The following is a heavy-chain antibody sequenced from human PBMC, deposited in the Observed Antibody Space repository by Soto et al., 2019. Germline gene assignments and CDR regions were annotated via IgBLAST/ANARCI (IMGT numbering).Heavy chain of an antibody. CDR2: IIPIFGTA. J-gene: IGHJ6*02. Sequence: QVQLVQSGAEVKKPGSSVKVSCKASGGTFSSYAISWVRQAPGQGLEWMGGIIPIFGTANYAQKFQGRVTITADESTSTAYMELSSLRSEDTAVYYCARDLEVEAATPVYYGMDVWGQGTTVTVSS. D-gene: IGHD2-15*01. CDR3: ARDLEVEAATPVYYGMDV. V-gene: IGHV1-69*01. CDR1: GGTFSSYA.